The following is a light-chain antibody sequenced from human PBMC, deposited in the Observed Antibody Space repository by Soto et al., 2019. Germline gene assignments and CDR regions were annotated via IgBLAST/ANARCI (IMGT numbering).Light chain of an antibody. Sequence: SQMTQSPSSLSASVGDRVTITCRASQSISNSLNWYQQKSGKAPKLLIYAASNLQSGVPSRFSGSGSGTDFTLTISSLQPEDFATYYCQHRATFGGGTKVDIK. CDR3: QHRAT. J-gene: IGKJ4*01. CDR1: QSISNS. CDR2: AAS. V-gene: IGKV1-39*01.